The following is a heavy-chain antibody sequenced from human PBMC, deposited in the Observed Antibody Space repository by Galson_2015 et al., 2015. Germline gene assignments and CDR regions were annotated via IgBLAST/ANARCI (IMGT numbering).Heavy chain of an antibody. CDR1: GGTFSSYA. CDR3: ARDKVAGTMYYFDY. CDR2: IIPIFGTA. Sequence: SVKVSCKASGGTFSSYAISWVRRAPGQGLEWMGGIIPIFGTANYAQKFQGRVTITADESTSTAYMELSSLRSEDTAVYYCARDKVAGTMYYFDYWGQGTLVTVSS. J-gene: IGHJ4*02. V-gene: IGHV1-69*13. D-gene: IGHD6-19*01.